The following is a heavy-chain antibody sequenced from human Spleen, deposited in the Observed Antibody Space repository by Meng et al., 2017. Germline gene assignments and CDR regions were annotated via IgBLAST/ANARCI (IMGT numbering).Heavy chain of an antibody. Sequence: QVQLLQSGAEVRKPGASVKVSCKAPDYTFTGYGVSWVRQAPGQGLEWMAWLGAHDGDTSHAPKFQGRVTVSADRPTATAYMELRSLRSDDTAVYYCARGTPGRSYSDYWGQGTLVTVSS. CDR3: ARGTPGRSYSDY. CDR2: LGAHDGDT. J-gene: IGHJ4*02. V-gene: IGHV1-18*01. D-gene: IGHD3-10*01. CDR1: DYTFTGYG.